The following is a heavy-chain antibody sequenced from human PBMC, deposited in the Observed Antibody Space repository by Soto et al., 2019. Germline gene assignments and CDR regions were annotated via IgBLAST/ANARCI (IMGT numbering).Heavy chain of an antibody. CDR3: ARGSPDGGSQMAI. Sequence: SETLSLTCTVSGDSISGHYWNWIRQPPGKGLEWIGYIYYSGSTYYKPPLKSRVTISIDTSNNQFSLRLRSVTDADTAVYYCARGSPDGGSQMAIWGQGTLVTVSS. CDR2: IYYSGST. J-gene: IGHJ4*02. V-gene: IGHV4-59*11. CDR1: GDSISGHY. D-gene: IGHD2-21*01.